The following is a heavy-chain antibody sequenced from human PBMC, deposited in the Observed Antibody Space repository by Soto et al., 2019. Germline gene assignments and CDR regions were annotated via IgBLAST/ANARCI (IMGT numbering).Heavy chain of an antibody. D-gene: IGHD1-20*01. J-gene: IGHJ4*02. CDR3: ARGDYNEEPFDY. CDR2: LSSSSYYI. CDR1: GFTFSAYS. Sequence: PGGSLGLSCAASGFTFSAYSMNWVRQVPGKGLEWVSSLSSSSYYIYYADSLKGRFTISRDNAKSSLFLQMNSLRAEDTAVYYCARGDYNEEPFDYWGQGTPVTVSS. V-gene: IGHV3-21*01.